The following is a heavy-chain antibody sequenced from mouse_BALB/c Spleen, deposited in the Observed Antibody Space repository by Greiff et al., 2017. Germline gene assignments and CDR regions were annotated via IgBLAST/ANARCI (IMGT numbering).Heavy chain of an antibody. CDR1: GFTFSSYA. J-gene: IGHJ4*01. V-gene: IGHV5-6-5*01. Sequence: EVKVVESGGGLVKPGGSLKLSCAASGFTFSSYAMSWVRQTPEKRLEWVASISSGGSTYYPDSVKGRFTISRDNARNILYLQMSSLRSEDTAMYYCAREGYRYDGAMDYWGQGTSVTVSS. D-gene: IGHD2-14*01. CDR2: ISSGGST. CDR3: AREGYRYDGAMDY.